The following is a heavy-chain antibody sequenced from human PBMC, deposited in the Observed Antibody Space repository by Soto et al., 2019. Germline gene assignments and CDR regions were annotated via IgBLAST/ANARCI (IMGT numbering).Heavy chain of an antibody. V-gene: IGHV3-30*03. CDR3: VGGQYYFDY. J-gene: IGHJ4*02. CDR1: GFPFTTYG. Sequence: QVQLVESGGGVVQPGRSLRLSCAASGFPFTTYGMHWVREGPGKGLEWVAVISYDGSNKYYADSVKGRFTISRDNSKNTLYLQMNSLRHEETALYYCVGGQYYFDYRGQGTLVTVSS. D-gene: IGHD3-10*01. CDR2: ISYDGSNK.